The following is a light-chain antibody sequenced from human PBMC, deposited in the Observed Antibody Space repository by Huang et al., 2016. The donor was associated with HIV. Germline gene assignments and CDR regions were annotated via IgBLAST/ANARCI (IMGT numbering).Light chain of an antibody. CDR2: EAS. V-gene: IGKV1-33*01. CDR1: QDINNY. Sequence: DIQMTQSPSSLSASVGDRVTITCQASQDINNYLNWDQQKPGKAPNLLIYEASNLEAGVPSRFSGSGSGSDFTVTITSLQPEDVATYYCQQYDSLPYTFGQGTKLEIK. J-gene: IGKJ2*01. CDR3: QQYDSLPYT.